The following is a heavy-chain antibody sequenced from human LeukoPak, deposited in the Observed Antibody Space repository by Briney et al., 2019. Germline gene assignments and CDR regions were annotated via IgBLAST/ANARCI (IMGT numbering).Heavy chain of an antibody. D-gene: IGHD5-12*01. J-gene: IGHJ5*02. Sequence: SETLSLTCSLSGGSITSYYWSWIRQPPGKGLEWIGYIYYAGETNYNPSVKSRVTISVDTSKNQFSLNLNSVTAADTAVYYCARSRTGYGNNWFDPWGQGTLVTVSS. CDR3: ARSRTGYGNNWFDP. CDR2: IYYAGET. V-gene: IGHV4-59*01. CDR1: GGSITSYY.